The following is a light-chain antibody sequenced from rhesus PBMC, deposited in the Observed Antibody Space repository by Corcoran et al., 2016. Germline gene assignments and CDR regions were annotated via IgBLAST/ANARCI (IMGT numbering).Light chain of an antibody. V-gene: IGLV3-36*02. J-gene: IGLJ6*01. CDR2: DDS. Sequence: SYELTQSPSVSVSPGQTATITCGGTLLGIKNVHWYQQKPPQAPVLVISDDSDRPSGIPERFSASPSGNTATLTIVGVEAGDEADYYCHVWDFVTKYDVFGGGTKLTVL. CDR3: HVWDFVTKYDV. CDR1: LLGIKN.